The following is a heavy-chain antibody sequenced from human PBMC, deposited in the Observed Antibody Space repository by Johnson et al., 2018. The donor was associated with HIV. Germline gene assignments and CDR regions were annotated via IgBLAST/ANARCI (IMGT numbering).Heavy chain of an antibody. J-gene: IGHJ3*02. D-gene: IGHD6-13*01. CDR2: IKQDGSEK. CDR3: AKVAGATAAGDAFDI. V-gene: IGHV3-7*01. CDR1: GFTFSSYA. Sequence: VQLVESGGGVVQPGRSLRLSCAASGFTFSSYAMHWVRQAPGKGLEWVANIKQDGSEKYYVDSVKGRFTISRDNSKNTLYLQINSLRAEDTGVYYCAKVAGATAAGDAFDIWGQGTMVTVSS.